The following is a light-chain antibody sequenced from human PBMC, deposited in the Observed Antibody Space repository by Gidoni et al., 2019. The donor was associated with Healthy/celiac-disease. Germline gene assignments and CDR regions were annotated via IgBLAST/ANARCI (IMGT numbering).Light chain of an antibody. J-gene: IGKJ2*01. V-gene: IGKV1-39*01. Sequence: DIQMTQSPSSLSASVGDRVTITCRASQSISSYLNWYQQKPGKAPKLLIYDAASVQSGVQSRFSGSGSGTDFTLTISSLQPEDFGTYYCQQRNTCGQGTKLEIK. CDR1: QSISSY. CDR3: QQRNT. CDR2: DAA.